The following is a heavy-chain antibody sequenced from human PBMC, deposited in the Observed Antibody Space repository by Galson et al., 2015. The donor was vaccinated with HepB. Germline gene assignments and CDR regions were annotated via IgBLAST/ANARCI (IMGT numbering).Heavy chain of an antibody. Sequence: SVKVSCKVSGYTLTELSMHWVRQAPGKGLEWMGGFDPEDGETIYAQKFQGRVTMTEDASTDTAYMELSSLRSEDTAVYYCATGVWCGGSCYYQHWGQGTLVTASS. D-gene: IGHD2-15*01. CDR1: GYTLTELS. J-gene: IGHJ1*01. V-gene: IGHV1-24*01. CDR3: ATGVWCGGSCYYQH. CDR2: FDPEDGET.